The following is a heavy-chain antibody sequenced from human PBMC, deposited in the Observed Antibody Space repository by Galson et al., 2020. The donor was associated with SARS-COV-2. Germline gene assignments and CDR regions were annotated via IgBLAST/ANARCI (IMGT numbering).Heavy chain of an antibody. CDR2: INPSSGKT. J-gene: IGHJ6*03. Sequence: GESLKISCKASGYTFTSAHIHWVRRAPGQGLEWMGIINPSSGKTDYAQKFQGRVTMTRDTSTSTVYMEMTSLTSDDTAVYFCARDRRFLELEHSYYYMDVWGKGTTVTVSS. CDR3: ARDRRFLELEHSYYYMDV. CDR1: GYTFTSAH. D-gene: IGHD3-3*01. V-gene: IGHV1-46*01.